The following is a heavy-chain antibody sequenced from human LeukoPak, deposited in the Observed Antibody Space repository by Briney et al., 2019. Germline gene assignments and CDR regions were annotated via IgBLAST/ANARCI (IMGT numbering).Heavy chain of an antibody. D-gene: IGHD3-3*01. CDR3: ANQKYDFWSGYPTDGMDV. V-gene: IGHV4-59*08. CDR2: IYYSGST. CDR1: GGSISSYY. J-gene: IGHJ6*02. Sequence: SETLSLTCTVSGGSISSYYWSWIRQPPGKGLEWIGYIYYSGSTYYNPSLKSRVTISVDTSKNQFSLKLSSVTAADTAVYYCANQKYDFWSGYPTDGMDVWGQGTTVTVSS.